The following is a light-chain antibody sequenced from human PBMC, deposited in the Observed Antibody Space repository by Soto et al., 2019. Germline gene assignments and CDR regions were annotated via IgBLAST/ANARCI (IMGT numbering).Light chain of an antibody. CDR1: QNIYSN. CDR2: RAP. V-gene: IGKV3-15*01. CDR3: LQYHNLWA. Sequence: IVMTQSPATLSVSPGERATLSCRASQNIYSNIAWYQQRPGQAPRLLIYRAPTRATGVPARFSGSGSGTEFTLTISSLQSEDFTVYSCLQYHNLWAFGQGTKVEIK. J-gene: IGKJ1*01.